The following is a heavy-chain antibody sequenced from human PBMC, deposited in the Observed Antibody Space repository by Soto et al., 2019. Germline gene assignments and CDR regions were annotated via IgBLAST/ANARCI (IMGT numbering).Heavy chain of an antibody. CDR1: GFTFSSYS. D-gene: IGHD6-19*01. CDR2: IISSSSTI. Sequence: GGSLRLSCAASGFTFSSYSMNWVRQAPGKGLEGVSYIISSSSTIYYADSVKGRFTISRDNAKNSLYLQMNSLRDEDTAVYYCARGVYSSGWYEGNFDCWGQGTLVTVSS. J-gene: IGHJ4*02. CDR3: ARGVYSSGWYEGNFDC. V-gene: IGHV3-48*02.